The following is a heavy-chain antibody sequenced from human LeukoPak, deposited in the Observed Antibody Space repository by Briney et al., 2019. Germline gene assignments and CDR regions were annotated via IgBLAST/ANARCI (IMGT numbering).Heavy chain of an antibody. Sequence: ASVRVSSRASGYTFHTYDITWVRQAPGQGLEWMGWIRSQNGATNYAQKLQGRVTMTTDASTSTVYMELRSLRSDDTAVYYCARVGRIGSPGAFDIWGLGTMVIVSA. D-gene: IGHD1-26*01. CDR2: IRSQNGAT. V-gene: IGHV1-18*01. J-gene: IGHJ3*02. CDR3: ARVGRIGSPGAFDI. CDR1: GYTFHTYD.